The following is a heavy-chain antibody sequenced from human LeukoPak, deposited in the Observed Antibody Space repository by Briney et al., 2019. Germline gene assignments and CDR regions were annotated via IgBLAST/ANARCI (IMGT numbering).Heavy chain of an antibody. J-gene: IGHJ6*02. CDR1: GFTFSSYA. CDR3: ARGTYGGVNYYYYGMDV. D-gene: IGHD3-16*01. V-gene: IGHV3-23*01. Sequence: GGSLRLSCAASGFTFSSYAMNWVRQAPGKGLEWVSGISSSGGSTSYADSVKGRFTISRDNSKNTLYLQMNSLRAEDTAVYYCARGTYGGVNYYYYGMDVWGQGTTVTVSS. CDR2: ISSSGGST.